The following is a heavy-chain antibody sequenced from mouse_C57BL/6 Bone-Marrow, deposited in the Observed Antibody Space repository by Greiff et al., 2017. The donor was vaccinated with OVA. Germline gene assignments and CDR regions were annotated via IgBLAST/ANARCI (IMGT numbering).Heavy chain of an antibody. D-gene: IGHD1-1*01. Sequence: QVQLQQPGAELVRPGTSVKLSCKASGYTFTSYWMHWVKQRPGQGLEWIGVIDPSDSYTNYNQKFKGKATLTVDTSSSTAYMQLSSLTSEDSAVYYCAREGYYDGSSYGRFDYWGQGTTLTVSS. CDR2: IDPSDSYT. CDR1: GYTFTSYW. J-gene: IGHJ2*01. CDR3: AREGYYDGSSYGRFDY. V-gene: IGHV1-59*01.